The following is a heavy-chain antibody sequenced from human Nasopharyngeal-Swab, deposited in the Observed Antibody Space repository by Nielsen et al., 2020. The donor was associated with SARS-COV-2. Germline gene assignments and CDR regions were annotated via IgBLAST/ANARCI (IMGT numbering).Heavy chain of an antibody. D-gene: IGHD3-9*01. Sequence: GGSLRLSCAASGFTASSNYMSWVRQAPGKGLEWVSVIYSGGSTYYADSVKGRFTISRDNSRNTLYLQMNSLRAEDTAVYYCARFPYYDILTGYSFDYWGQGTLVTVSS. V-gene: IGHV3-53*01. CDR1: GFTASSNY. CDR3: ARFPYYDILTGYSFDY. CDR2: IYSGGST. J-gene: IGHJ4*02.